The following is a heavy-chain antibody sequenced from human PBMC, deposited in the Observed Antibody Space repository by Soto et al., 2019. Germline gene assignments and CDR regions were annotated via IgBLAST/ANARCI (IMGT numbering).Heavy chain of an antibody. Sequence: QVQLVESGGGVVQPGRSLRLSCAASGFTVSSYGMHWVRQPPGKGLEWVAVISYAGSTTYYADSLKGRFTISRDISKNTLYLQTSSLRVEDTAVYFCATEGPRTSDAFHVWGQGTMVTVSS. CDR2: ISYAGSTT. V-gene: IGHV3-30*03. CDR1: GFTVSSYG. CDR3: ATEGPRTSDAFHV. J-gene: IGHJ3*01.